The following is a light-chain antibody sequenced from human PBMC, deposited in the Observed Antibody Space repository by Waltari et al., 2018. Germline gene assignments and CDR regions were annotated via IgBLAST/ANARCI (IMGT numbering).Light chain of an antibody. CDR2: AAS. J-gene: IGKJ4*01. V-gene: IGKV1-39*01. CDR3: QQSYSTPLT. Sequence: DIKMTSSTSSLSASVGDRATITCRASPSISSYFNWYQQKPGQAPTLLIYAASSLQSGVPSRFSGSGSGTDFTLTISSLQPEDFATYYCQQSYSTPLTFGGGTKVEIK. CDR1: PSISSY.